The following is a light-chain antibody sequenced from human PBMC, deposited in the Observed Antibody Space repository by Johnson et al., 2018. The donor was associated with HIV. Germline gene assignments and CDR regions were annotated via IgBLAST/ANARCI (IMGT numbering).Light chain of an antibody. CDR1: SFNIGINF. CDR3: GTWDSSLSAGV. V-gene: IGLV1-51*02. CDR2: ENN. J-gene: IGLJ1*01. Sequence: QSVLTQPPSVSAAPGQRVTISCSGSSFNIGINFVSWYQQVPGTAPKLLIYENNKRPSGIPDRFSGSKSGTSATLDITGLQTGAEADYHCGTWDSSLSAGVFGTGTKVTVL.